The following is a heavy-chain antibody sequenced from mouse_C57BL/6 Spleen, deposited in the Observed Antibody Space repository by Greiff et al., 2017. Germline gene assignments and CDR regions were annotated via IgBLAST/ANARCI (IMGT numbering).Heavy chain of an antibody. J-gene: IGHJ4*01. Sequence: QVQLKESGPGLVQPSQSLSITCTVSGFSLTSYGVHWVRQSPGKGLEWLGVIWRGGSTDYNAAFMSRLSITKDNSKSQVFFKMNSLQADDTAIYYCANPYYGSSLYAMDYWGQGTSVTVSS. V-gene: IGHV2-5*01. CDR1: GFSLTSYG. D-gene: IGHD1-1*01. CDR3: ANPYYGSSLYAMDY. CDR2: IWRGGST.